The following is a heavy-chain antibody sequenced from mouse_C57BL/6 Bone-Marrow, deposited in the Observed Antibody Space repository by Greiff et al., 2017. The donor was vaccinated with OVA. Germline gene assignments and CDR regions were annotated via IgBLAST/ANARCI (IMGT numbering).Heavy chain of an antibody. CDR2: INPNNGGT. J-gene: IGHJ1*03. CDR1: GYTFTDYY. D-gene: IGHD1-1*01. V-gene: IGHV1-26*01. Sequence: EVQLQQSGPELVKPGASVKISCKASGYTFTDYYMNWVKQSHGKSLEWIGDINPNNGGTSYNQKFKGKATLTVDKSSSTAYMELRSLTSEDSAVYYCARIGYYYGSSYGWYFDVWGTGTTVTVSS. CDR3: ARIGYYYGSSYGWYFDV.